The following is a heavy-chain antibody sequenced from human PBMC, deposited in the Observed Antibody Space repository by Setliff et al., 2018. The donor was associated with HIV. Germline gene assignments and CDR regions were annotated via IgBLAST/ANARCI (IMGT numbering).Heavy chain of an antibody. J-gene: IGHJ3*02. Sequence: ASVKVSCKASGYTFSDYGISWVRQTPGRGLEWMAWINVGKGNTKTARKFQGRVTMTTDTSTTTAYMELRSLRSDDTAVYYCARDRSIIMTFGGGNDAFDIWGQGTMVTVS. CDR1: GYTFSDYG. CDR3: ARDRSIIMTFGGGNDAFDI. CDR2: INVGKGNT. V-gene: IGHV1-18*01. D-gene: IGHD3-16*01.